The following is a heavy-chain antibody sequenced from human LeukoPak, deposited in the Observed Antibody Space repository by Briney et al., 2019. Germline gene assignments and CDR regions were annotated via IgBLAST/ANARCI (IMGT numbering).Heavy chain of an antibody. D-gene: IGHD3-10*01. J-gene: IGHJ2*01. CDR3: ARHRSYNWYFDL. CDR2: IHYSGST. V-gene: IGHV4-31*03. CDR1: GGSISSDEYY. Sequence: SQTLSLTCTVSGGSISSDEYYWSWIRQHPGKGLEWIGYIHYSGSTYYTPSLKSRLTISVDTSKNQFSLKLSSVTAADTAVYYCARHRSYNWYFDLWGRGTLVTVSS.